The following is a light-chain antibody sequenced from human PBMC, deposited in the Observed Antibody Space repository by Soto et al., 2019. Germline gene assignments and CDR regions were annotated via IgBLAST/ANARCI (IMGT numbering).Light chain of an antibody. CDR3: QEYNSYSEA. Sequence: DIPMSQSPSTLSGYVGDRVTIPCRASQTISSWLAWYPKKPGKAPKLLIYKASTLKSGVPSRFSDSGSGTEFTLTISSLQPDDFATYYCQEYNSYSEAFDQGTKVDI. J-gene: IGKJ1*01. CDR1: QTISSW. V-gene: IGKV1-5*03. CDR2: KAS.